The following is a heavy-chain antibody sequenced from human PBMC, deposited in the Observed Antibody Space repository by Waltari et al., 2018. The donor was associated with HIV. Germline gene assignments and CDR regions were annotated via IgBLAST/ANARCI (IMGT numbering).Heavy chain of an antibody. V-gene: IGHV4-39*01. Sequence: QLLLQESGPGLVKPSETLSLTCTVSGGSISSSSYYWGWIRQPPGKGLEWIGSIYYSGSTYYNPSLKSRVTISVDTSKNQFSLKLSSVTAADTAVYYCARHLYSSGWYDYWGQGTLVTVSS. CDR2: IYYSGST. D-gene: IGHD6-19*01. CDR1: GGSISSSSYY. CDR3: ARHLYSSGWYDY. J-gene: IGHJ4*02.